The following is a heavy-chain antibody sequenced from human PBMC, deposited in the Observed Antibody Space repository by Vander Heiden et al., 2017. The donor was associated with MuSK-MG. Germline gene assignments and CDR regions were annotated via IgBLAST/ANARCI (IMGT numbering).Heavy chain of an antibody. J-gene: IGHJ4*02. D-gene: IGHD3-10*02. CDR2: INPRREAT. CDR1: GYTSTDYY. Sequence: QVQLVQSGAEVKKPGASVKVSCKISGYTSTDYYIHWVRQAPGQGLQWMGWINPRREATKYEETFQGRVTMTSDTSISTAYMELTGLKSDDTAVYYCARIVRGFDYWGQGTLVTVSS. V-gene: IGHV1-2*02. CDR3: ARIVRGFDY.